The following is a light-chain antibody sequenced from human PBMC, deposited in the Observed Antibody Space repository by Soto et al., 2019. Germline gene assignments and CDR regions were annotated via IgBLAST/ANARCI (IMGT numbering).Light chain of an antibody. CDR2: SAS. CDR1: QTISSN. V-gene: IGKV3-15*01. Sequence: EIVMTQSPGTLSVSPGERATLSCRASQTISSNLAWFQQKPGQTTRLIIYSASIRATGIPARFSGSGFGTEFTLTISSLQSEDFAVYYCQHFNNWPLTFGGGTKVEIK. J-gene: IGKJ4*01. CDR3: QHFNNWPLT.